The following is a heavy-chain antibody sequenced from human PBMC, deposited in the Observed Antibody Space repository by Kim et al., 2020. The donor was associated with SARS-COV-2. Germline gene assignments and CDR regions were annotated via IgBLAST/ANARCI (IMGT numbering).Heavy chain of an antibody. D-gene: IGHD1-26*01. CDR3: ARTVVGATFDY. J-gene: IGHJ4*02. Sequence: SETLSLTCTVSGGSISSYYWSWIRQPPGKGLEWIGYIYYSGSTNSNPSLKSRVTISVDTSKNQFSLKLSSVTAADTAVYYCARTVVGATFDYWGQGTLVTVSS. CDR1: GGSISSYY. V-gene: IGHV4-59*01. CDR2: IYYSGST.